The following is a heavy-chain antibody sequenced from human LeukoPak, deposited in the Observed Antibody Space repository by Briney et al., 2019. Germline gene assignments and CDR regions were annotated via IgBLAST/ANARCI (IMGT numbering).Heavy chain of an antibody. D-gene: IGHD2-21*01. V-gene: IGHV4-59*12. J-gene: IGHJ5*02. CDR2: IFHTGST. Sequence: SETLSLTCTVSGGSISSYYWSWIRQPPGKGLEWIGYIFHTGSTFYNPSLKSRVTISVDNSKNQFSLRLSSVTAADTAVYYCARELWFANAPGSWLDPWGQGTLVTVSS. CDR1: GGSISSYY. CDR3: ARELWFANAPGSWLDP.